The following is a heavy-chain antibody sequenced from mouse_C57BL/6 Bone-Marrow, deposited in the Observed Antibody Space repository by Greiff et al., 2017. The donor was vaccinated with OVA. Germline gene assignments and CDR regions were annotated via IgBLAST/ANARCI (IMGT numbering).Heavy chain of an antibody. V-gene: IGHV5-6*01. CDR2: ISSGGSYT. D-gene: IGHD6-1*01. CDR1: GSTFSSYG. Sequence: EVQLVEPGGDLVKPGGSLKLSCAASGSTFSSYGMSWVRQTPDKRLEWVATISSGGSYTYYPDSVKGRFTISRDNAKNTLYLQMSSLKSEDTAMYYCASLNHWGQGTSVTVSS. CDR3: ASLNH. J-gene: IGHJ4*01.